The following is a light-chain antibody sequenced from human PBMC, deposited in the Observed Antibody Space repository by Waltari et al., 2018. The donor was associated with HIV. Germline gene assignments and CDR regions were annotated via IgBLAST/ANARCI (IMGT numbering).Light chain of an antibody. CDR2: EVK. V-gene: IGLV2-14*01. CDR3: ASFSRGLTLVV. J-gene: IGLJ2*01. CDR1: DSDLGASDY. Sequence: QSALTQPASVSGSPGKSITISCTGSDSDLGASDYVPWYQKYPDRAPRLLIYEVKKRPSGVSSRFSGSKSANTASLTISGLQLEDEAEFYCASFSRGLTLVVFGGGTHVTVL.